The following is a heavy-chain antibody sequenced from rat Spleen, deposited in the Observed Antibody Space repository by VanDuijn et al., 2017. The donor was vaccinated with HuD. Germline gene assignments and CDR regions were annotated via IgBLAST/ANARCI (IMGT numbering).Heavy chain of an antibody. CDR1: GFSLSNYG. D-gene: IGHD1-2*01. CDR2: IGSNGDT. Sequence: QVQLKESGPGLVQPSQTLSLTCTVSGFSLSNYGVIWVRQPPGKGVEWMGVIGSNGDTDYNSAIKSRLSISRDTSKSQVFLKKNKRQTEEPVNYDCARADIAAISSGGIWGQGVMFTVSS. V-gene: IGHV2-13*01. CDR3: ARADIAAISSGGI. J-gene: IGHJ2*01.